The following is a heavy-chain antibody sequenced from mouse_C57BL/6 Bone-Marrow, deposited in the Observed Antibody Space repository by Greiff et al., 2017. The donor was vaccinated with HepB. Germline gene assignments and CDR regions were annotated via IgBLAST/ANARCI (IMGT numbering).Heavy chain of an antibody. V-gene: IGHV7-3*01. Sequence: EVQLVESGGGLVQPGGSLSLSCAASGFTFTDYYMSWVRQPPGKALEWLGFIRNKANGYTTEYSASVKGRFTISRDNSQSILYLQMNALRAEDSATYYCARYRGVTTDFDYWGQGTTLTVSS. CDR3: ARYRGVTTDFDY. CDR2: IRNKANGYTT. J-gene: IGHJ2*01. CDR1: GFTFTDYY. D-gene: IGHD2-2*01.